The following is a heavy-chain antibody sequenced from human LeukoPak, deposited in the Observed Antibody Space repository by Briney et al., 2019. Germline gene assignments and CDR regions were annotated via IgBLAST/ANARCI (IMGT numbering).Heavy chain of an antibody. V-gene: IGHV3-48*04. J-gene: IGHJ6*02. CDR3: ARDSSGRAYGMDV. Sequence: GGSLRLSCAASGFTFNGYHMTWVRQAPGKGLEWVSYISSSSSTIYYADSVKGRFTISRDNAKNSLYLQMNSLRAEDTAVYYCARDSSGRAYGMDVWGQGTTVTVSS. D-gene: IGHD3-22*01. CDR1: GFTFNGYH. CDR2: ISSSSSTI.